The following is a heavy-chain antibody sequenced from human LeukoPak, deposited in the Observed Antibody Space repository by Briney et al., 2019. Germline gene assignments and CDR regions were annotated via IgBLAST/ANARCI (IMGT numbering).Heavy chain of an antibody. CDR3: AGNGDYYYYYMDV. J-gene: IGHJ6*03. D-gene: IGHD4-17*01. CDR2: IHTSGST. CDR1: GGSISGYY. V-gene: IGHV4-4*07. Sequence: SETLSLTCTVSGGSISGYYWSWIRQPPGKGLEWIGRIHTSGSTNYSPSLKSRVTMSVDTSKNQFSLKLSSVTAADTAVYYCAGNGDYYYYYMDVWGKGTTVTVSS.